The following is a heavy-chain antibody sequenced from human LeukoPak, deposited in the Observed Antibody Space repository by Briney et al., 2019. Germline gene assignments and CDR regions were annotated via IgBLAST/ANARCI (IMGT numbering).Heavy chain of an antibody. J-gene: IGHJ6*03. CDR3: GKGGAVSSKSITMIRGTRRYYYYMDV. Sequence: GGSLRLSCAASGFTFSNYGMSWVRQAPGKGLEWVSIISDSGGTTYYADSVKGRFTISRDNSKNTLYLQMKSLRAEDTAVYYCGKGGAVSSKSITMIRGTRRYYYYMDVWGKGTTVTISS. CDR1: GFTFSNYG. D-gene: IGHD3-10*01. CDR2: ISDSGGTT. V-gene: IGHV3-23*01.